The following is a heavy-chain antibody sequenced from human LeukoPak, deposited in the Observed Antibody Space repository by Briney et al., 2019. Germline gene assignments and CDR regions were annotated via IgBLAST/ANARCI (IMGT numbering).Heavy chain of an antibody. V-gene: IGHV3-30*03. J-gene: IGHJ4*02. CDR1: GFTFSSYG. D-gene: IGHD5-18*01. CDR2: ISYDGSNK. Sequence: PGGSLRLSCAASGFTFSSYGMHWVRQAPGKGLEWVAVISYDGSNKYYADSVKGRLTISRDNSKNTLYLQMNSLRAEDTAVYYCARGDGYSYGVDYWGQGTLVTVSS. CDR3: ARGDGYSYGVDY.